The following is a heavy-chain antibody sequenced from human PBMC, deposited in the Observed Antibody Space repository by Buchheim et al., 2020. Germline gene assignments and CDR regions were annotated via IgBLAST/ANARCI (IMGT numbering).Heavy chain of an antibody. Sequence: QVQLVESGGGVVQPGRSLRLSCAASGFTFSSYGMHWVRQAPGKGLEWVAVISYDGSNTYYADSVKGRFTISRDNSKNTLYLQMNSLRAEDTAVYYCAKEGGPVYYYYGMDVWGQGTT. CDR2: ISYDGSNT. CDR3: AKEGGPVYYYYGMDV. J-gene: IGHJ6*02. D-gene: IGHD3-16*01. CDR1: GFTFSSYG. V-gene: IGHV3-30*18.